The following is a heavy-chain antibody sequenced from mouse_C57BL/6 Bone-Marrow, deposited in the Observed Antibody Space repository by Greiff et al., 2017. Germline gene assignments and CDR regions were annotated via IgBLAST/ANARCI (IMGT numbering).Heavy chain of an antibody. V-gene: IGHV1-69*01. D-gene: IGHD2-5*01. CDR1: GYTFTSYW. J-gene: IGHJ3*01. CDR2: IDPSDSYT. CDR3: ARYSNHQAWFAY. Sequence: QVQLQQPGAELVMPGASVTLSCKASGYTFTSYWMHWVKQRPGQGLEWIGEIDPSDSYTNYNQKFKGKSTLTVDKSSSTAYMQLSSLTSEDSAVYYCARYSNHQAWFAYWGQGTLVTVSA.